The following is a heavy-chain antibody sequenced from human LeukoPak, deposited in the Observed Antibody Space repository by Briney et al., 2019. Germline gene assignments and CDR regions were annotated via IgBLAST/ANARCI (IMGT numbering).Heavy chain of an antibody. J-gene: IGHJ3*02. CDR2: IYAGGST. Sequence: SETLSLTCTVSGGSISNYYWSWIRQPAGKGLECIGRIYAGGSTNYNPSLRSRLTMSVDTSKNQFSLKLTSVTAADTAVYYCARLPPGDDAFDIWGQGTMVTVSS. V-gene: IGHV4-4*07. D-gene: IGHD1-1*01. CDR1: GGSISNYY. CDR3: ARLPPGDDAFDI.